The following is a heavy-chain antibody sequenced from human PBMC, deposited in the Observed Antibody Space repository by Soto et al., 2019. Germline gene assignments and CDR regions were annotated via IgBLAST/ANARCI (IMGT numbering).Heavy chain of an antibody. CDR1: GFNFNRFA. J-gene: IGHJ4*02. CDR2: ISDDGNNE. Sequence: QVQMVESGGGLVQPGRSLRLTCTASGFNFNRFAIHWVRQAPGKGLEWVAVISDDGNNEYVAVPLRDRFAISRDNSQNTVFVQIDDVRVEDTARYYCVRDPATPYWGGPEDHWGQGSLVIVSS. D-gene: IGHD2-21*01. CDR3: VRDPATPYWGGPEDH. V-gene: IGHV3-30*09.